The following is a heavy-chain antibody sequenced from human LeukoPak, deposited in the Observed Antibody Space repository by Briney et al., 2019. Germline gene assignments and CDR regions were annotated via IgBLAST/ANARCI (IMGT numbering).Heavy chain of an antibody. D-gene: IGHD3-10*01. CDR2: ISAYNGNT. CDR3: ARDYYYYGSGSYYRPFNNWFDP. V-gene: IGHV1-18*01. Sequence: ASVKVSCKASGYTFTSYGISWVRQAPGQGLEWMGWISAYNGNTNYAQKLQGRVTMTTDTSTSTAYMELRSLRSDDTAVYYCARDYYYYGSGSYYRPFNNWFDPWGQGTLVTVSS. CDR1: GYTFTSYG. J-gene: IGHJ5*02.